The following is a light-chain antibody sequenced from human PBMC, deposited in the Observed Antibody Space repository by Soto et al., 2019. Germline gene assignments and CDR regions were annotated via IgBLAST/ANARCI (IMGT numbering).Light chain of an antibody. CDR1: SSDVGGYNY. CDR2: EVS. Sequence: QSVLTQPPSASGSPGQSVTISCTGTSSDVGGYNYVSWYQQHPGKAPKVMIYEVSKRPSGVPDRFSGSESGNTASLTVSGLQAEDEADYYCSSYGGNNNLVFGGGTEVTVL. J-gene: IGLJ2*01. CDR3: SSYGGNNNLV. V-gene: IGLV2-8*01.